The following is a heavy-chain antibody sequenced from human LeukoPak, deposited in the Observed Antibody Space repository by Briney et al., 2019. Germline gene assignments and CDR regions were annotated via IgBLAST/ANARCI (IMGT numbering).Heavy chain of an antibody. Sequence: GGSLRLSCAASGFTFSSYWMSWVRQAPGKGLEWVANIKQDGSEKYYVDSVKGRFTISRDNAKSSLYLQMNSLRAEDTAVYYCAGRIALGWFDPWGQGTLVTVSS. J-gene: IGHJ5*02. CDR2: IKQDGSEK. CDR3: AGRIALGWFDP. CDR1: GFTFSSYW. D-gene: IGHD6-19*01. V-gene: IGHV3-7*03.